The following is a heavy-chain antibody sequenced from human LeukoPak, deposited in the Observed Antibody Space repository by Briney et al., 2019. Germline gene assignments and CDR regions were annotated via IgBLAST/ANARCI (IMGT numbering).Heavy chain of an antibody. Sequence: PSQTLSLTCTVSGGSISSGDYYWRWLRQPPGKGLEWIGYTYYSGSTYYNPSLKSRATILVDTSKNQFSLKLTSVTAADTAVYYCARPYYYDSRIDPWGQGTLVTVSS. CDR3: ARPYYYDSRIDP. D-gene: IGHD3-22*01. CDR1: GGSISSGDYY. J-gene: IGHJ5*02. V-gene: IGHV4-30-4*01. CDR2: TYYSGST.